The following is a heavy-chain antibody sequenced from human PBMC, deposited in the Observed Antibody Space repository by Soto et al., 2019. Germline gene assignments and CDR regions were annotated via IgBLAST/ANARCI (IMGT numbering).Heavy chain of an antibody. D-gene: IGHD2-2*01. CDR3: ARVPVGYCSSTSCYARYFDY. CDR2: ISYDGSDK. J-gene: IGHJ4*02. Sequence: QVQLVESGGGVVQPGRSLRLSCAASGFTFSKYAMHWVRQAPGKGLEWLTVISYDGSDKYYADSVKGRFTISRDNSKNTLYLQMNSLRAEDTAMYYCARVPVGYCSSTSCYARYFDYWGQGTLLTVSS. CDR1: GFTFSKYA. V-gene: IGHV3-30-3*01.